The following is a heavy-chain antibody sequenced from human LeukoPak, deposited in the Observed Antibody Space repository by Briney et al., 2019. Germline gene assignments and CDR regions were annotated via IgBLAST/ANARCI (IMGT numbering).Heavy chain of an antibody. J-gene: IGHJ5*02. CDR1: GYSISSDYY. CDR3: ARQLSEWLLYGNWFDH. CDR2: IYHSGTT. Sequence: PSETLSLTCAVSGYSISSDYYGGWSRRHPGKGREGIGSIYHSGTTYYNPSLKSRVTISFATSKTQFSLKLSSVTAADTAVYYCARQLSEWLLYGNWFDHWGQGTLVTVSS. D-gene: IGHD3-3*01. V-gene: IGHV4-38-2*01.